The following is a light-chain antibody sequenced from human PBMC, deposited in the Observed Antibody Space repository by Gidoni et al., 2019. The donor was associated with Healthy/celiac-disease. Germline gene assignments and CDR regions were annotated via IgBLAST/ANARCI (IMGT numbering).Light chain of an antibody. CDR2: GAS. CDR1: QSVSSSY. CDR3: QQYGSSSLT. V-gene: IGKV3-20*01. J-gene: IGKJ5*01. Sequence: EIVLTQSPGTLSLSPGERATLSCRASQSVSSSYLAWYQQKPGQAPRLLIDGASSRATGIPDRFSGSGSGTDFTLTISRLEPEDFAVYYCQQYGSSSLTFGQGTRLEIK.